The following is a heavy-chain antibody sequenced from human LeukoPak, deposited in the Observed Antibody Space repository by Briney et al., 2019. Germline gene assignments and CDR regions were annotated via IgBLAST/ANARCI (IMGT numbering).Heavy chain of an antibody. CDR2: ISGSGGNT. CDR3: AKDLYYYDSSGYYWGRFDP. D-gene: IGHD3-22*01. CDR1: GFTFSSYS. V-gene: IGHV3-23*01. Sequence: GGSLRLSCAATGFTFSSYSMNWVRQAPGKGLEWVSAISGSGGNTYYADSVKGRFTISRDNSKNTLYLQMNSLRAEDTAVYYCAKDLYYYDSSGYYWGRFDPWGQGTLVTVSS. J-gene: IGHJ5*02.